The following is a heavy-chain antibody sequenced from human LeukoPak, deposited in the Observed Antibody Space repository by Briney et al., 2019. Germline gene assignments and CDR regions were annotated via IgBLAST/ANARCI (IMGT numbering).Heavy chain of an antibody. CDR1: GGSISSDDYY. Sequence: SETLSLTCTVSGGSISSDDYYWSWIRHPPGKGREWIGYIYYSGSTNYNPSLKSRVNISADASQNQFSLKLSSVTAADTAVYYCARDRRLSGSETATVPYDAFDIWGERTMLTVSS. J-gene: IGHJ3*02. CDR2: IYYSGST. D-gene: IGHD5-18*01. CDR3: ARDRRLSGSETATVPYDAFDI. V-gene: IGHV4-61*08.